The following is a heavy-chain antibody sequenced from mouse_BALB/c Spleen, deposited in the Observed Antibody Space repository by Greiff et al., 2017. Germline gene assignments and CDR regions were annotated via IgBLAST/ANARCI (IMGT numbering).Heavy chain of an antibody. V-gene: IGHV3-2*02. Sequence: EVMLVESGPGLVKPSQSLSLTCTVTGYSITSDYAWNWIRQFPGNKLEWMGYISYSGSTSYNPSLKSRISITRDTSKNQFFLQLNSVTTEDTATYYCARDGYYDLFAYWGQGTLVTVSA. CDR2: ISYSGST. J-gene: IGHJ3*01. CDR1: GYSITSDYA. D-gene: IGHD2-3*01. CDR3: ARDGYYDLFAY.